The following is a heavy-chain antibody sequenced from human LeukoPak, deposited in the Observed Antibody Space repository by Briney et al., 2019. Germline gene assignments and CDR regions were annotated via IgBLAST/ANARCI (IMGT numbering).Heavy chain of an antibody. CDR1: GGSISSGGYY. V-gene: IGHV4-31*03. D-gene: IGHD3-10*01. CDR2: IYYSGST. Sequence: PSQTLSLTCTVSGGSISSGGYYWSWIRQHPGKGLEWIGYIYYSGSTYYNPSLKSRVTISVDTSKNQFSLKLSSVTAANTAVYYCARDNRGSGSTHWGQGTLVTVSS. J-gene: IGHJ4*02. CDR3: ARDNRGSGSTH.